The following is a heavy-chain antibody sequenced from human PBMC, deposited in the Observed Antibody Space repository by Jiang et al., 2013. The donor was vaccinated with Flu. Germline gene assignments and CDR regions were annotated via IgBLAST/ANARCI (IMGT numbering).Heavy chain of an antibody. D-gene: IGHD4-17*01. CDR1: GYSFTYYW. CDR2: IYPGDSDT. Sequence: GAEVKKPGESLKISCQGSGYSFTYYWIAWVRQMPGKGLEWMGIIYPGDSDTRYSPSFQGQVTISADKSISTAYLQWSSLKASDTAMYYCARQDGDQNYYFDFWGQGTLVIVSS. CDR3: ARQDGDQNYYFDF. J-gene: IGHJ4*02. V-gene: IGHV5-51*01.